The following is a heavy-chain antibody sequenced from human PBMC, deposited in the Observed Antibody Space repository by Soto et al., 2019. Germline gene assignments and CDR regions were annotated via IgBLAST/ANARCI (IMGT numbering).Heavy chain of an antibody. CDR1: GYTFTSYD. J-gene: IGHJ5*02. D-gene: IGHD3-10*01. V-gene: IGHV1-8*01. CDR2: MNPNSGNT. Sequence: ASVQVSCKASGYTFTSYDINWVRQATGQGLEWMGLMNPNSGNTGYAQNFQGRVTMTRNTSISTAYMDLSSLGSEDTAVYYCARAESFDPWGQGTLVTVSS. CDR3: ARAESFDP.